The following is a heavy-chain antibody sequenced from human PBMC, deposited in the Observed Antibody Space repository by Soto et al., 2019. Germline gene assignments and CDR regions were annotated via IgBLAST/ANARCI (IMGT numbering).Heavy chain of an antibody. V-gene: IGHV3-23*01. J-gene: IGHJ2*01. CDR2: ISGSGIST. Sequence: DVQLLESGGGLVQPGGSLRLSCAASGFTFRSYAMSWVRQAPGKGLEWVSGISGSGISTHYADSVKGRFTVSRDNSKNTLYLRMNGLRADDTAVYNAANEPVGPDWYFDLWGRGTLVTVSS. CDR3: ANEPVGPDWYFDL. CDR1: GFTFRSYA.